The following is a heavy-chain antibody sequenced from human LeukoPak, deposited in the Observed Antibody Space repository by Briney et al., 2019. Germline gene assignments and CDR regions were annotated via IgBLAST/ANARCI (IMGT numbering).Heavy chain of an antibody. CDR3: ARDQGSYFDL. Sequence: LSLTCSVSGGSVRSYYWRWVRQPPGKGREGVAVISYDGSNRDYVDSVKGRFTISGDNSKNTLYLQMNSLRTEDTSVYCCARDQGSYFDLWGRGTLAPVSS. CDR2: ISYDGSNR. CDR1: GGSVRSYY. J-gene: IGHJ2*01. V-gene: IGHV3-30*03.